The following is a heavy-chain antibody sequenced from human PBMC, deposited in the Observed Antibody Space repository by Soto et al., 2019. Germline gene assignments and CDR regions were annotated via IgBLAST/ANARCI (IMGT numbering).Heavy chain of an antibody. J-gene: IGHJ4*02. CDR1: GGTFSRYT. Sequence: SVKVSCKASGGTFSRYTISWVRQAPAQELEWMGRIIPILGIANYAQKFQGRVTITADKSTSTAYMELSSLRSEDTAVYYCAMTARGGYCSSTSCYEVDYWGQGTLVTVFS. V-gene: IGHV1-69*02. CDR3: AMTARGGYCSSTSCYEVDY. D-gene: IGHD2-2*03. CDR2: IIPILGIA.